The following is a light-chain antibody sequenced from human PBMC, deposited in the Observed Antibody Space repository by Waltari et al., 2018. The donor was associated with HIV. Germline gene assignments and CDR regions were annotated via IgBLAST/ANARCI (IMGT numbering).Light chain of an antibody. V-gene: IGKV3-15*01. J-gene: IGKJ4*01. CDR2: GAS. CDR3: QQFYNWPRT. Sequence: EIVMTQSPVTLSVSPGERATLSCRASQTVRSYLAWYQQKPGQAPRLLIYGASTRATGVPARFSGSGSGTEFTLTISSLQSEDFAVYYCQQFYNWPRTFGGGTKVEIK. CDR1: QTVRSY.